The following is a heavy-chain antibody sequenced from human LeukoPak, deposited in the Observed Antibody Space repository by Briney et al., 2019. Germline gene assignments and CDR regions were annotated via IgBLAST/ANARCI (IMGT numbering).Heavy chain of an antibody. D-gene: IGHD6-13*01. CDR2: IYITGST. Sequence: ASETLSLTCAVSGDSISSSNWWSWVRQPPGKGLEWIGRIYITGSTTYNPSLKSRVTISVDTSKNQFSLKLSSVTAADTAVYYCARVTGYRIEDYFDYWGQGTLVTVSS. CDR3: ARVTGYRIEDYFDY. V-gene: IGHV4-4*02. CDR1: GDSISSSNW. J-gene: IGHJ4*02.